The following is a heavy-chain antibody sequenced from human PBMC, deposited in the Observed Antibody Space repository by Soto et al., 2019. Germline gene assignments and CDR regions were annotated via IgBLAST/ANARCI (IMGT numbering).Heavy chain of an antibody. J-gene: IGHJ6*02. CDR2: ISWNSGSI. V-gene: IGHV3-9*01. Sequence: GGSLRLSCAASGFTFDDYAMHWVRQAPGKGLEWVSGISWNSGSIGYADSVKGRFTISRDNAKNSLYLQMNSLRAEDTALYYCAKESGIAAAGPYYYYGMDVWGQGTTVTVS. CDR1: GFTFDDYA. D-gene: IGHD6-13*01. CDR3: AKESGIAAAGPYYYYGMDV.